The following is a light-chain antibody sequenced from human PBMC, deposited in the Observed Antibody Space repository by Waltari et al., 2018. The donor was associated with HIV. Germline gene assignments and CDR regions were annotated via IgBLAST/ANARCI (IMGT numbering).Light chain of an antibody. CDR2: SND. J-gene: IGLJ3*02. Sequence: QSVLTQPPSASGTPGQRVTISCSGSSSNIGSNYVYWYQQPPGTAPKLLIYSNDQRPSWVPSRFPGSKSGTSAYLAISGLRFEDEADYYCATWDDSLSGLWVFGGGTKLTVL. V-gene: IGLV1-47*02. CDR1: SSNIGSNY. CDR3: ATWDDSLSGLWV.